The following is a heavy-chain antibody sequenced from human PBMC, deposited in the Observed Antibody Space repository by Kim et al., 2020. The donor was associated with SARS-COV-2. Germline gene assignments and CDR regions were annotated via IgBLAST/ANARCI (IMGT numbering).Heavy chain of an antibody. D-gene: IGHD2-21*01. CDR2: IGRDGGDT. CDR3: ARGGIVVLVHSSDS. CDR1: GFTFTNHA. Sequence: GGSLRLSCSASGFTFTNHAMLWLRQAPGKGPEWVAAIGRDGGDTFYSHSAKGRFTISRDNSKNTLYLQLHSLRGEDTALYYCARGGIVVLVHSSDSWR. J-gene: IGHJ5*01. V-gene: IGHV3-23*01.